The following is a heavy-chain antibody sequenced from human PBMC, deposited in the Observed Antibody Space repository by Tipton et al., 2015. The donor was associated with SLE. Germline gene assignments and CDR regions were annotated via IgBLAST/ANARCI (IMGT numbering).Heavy chain of an antibody. CDR3: GRVVYDYVGGGYRYLDY. D-gene: IGHD3-16*02. CDR2: FHSSGTT. Sequence: TLSLTCSVSGGSIGNYYWSWIRQPPGKGLEWIAYFHSSGTTDSNPSFMSRLTLSVQTSTNQFFLNLTSVTAADTAVYFCGRVVYDYVGGGYRYLDYWGQGTQVTVSS. CDR1: GGSIGNYY. V-gene: IGHV4-59*12. J-gene: IGHJ4*02.